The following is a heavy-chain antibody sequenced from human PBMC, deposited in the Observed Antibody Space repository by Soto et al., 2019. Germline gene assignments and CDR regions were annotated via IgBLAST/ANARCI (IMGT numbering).Heavy chain of an antibody. CDR3: ASHYYDDSTDYYYGMDV. CDR1: GASIDSTSW. J-gene: IGHJ6*02. D-gene: IGHD3-22*01. V-gene: IGHV4-4*02. CDR2: IYHSGST. Sequence: NPSETLSLTCAVSGASIDSTSWWTWVRQPPGKGLEWIGEIYHSGSTNYNPSFKSRVTISVAKSKTQFSLKLTSVTAADTAVYYCASHYYDDSTDYYYGMDVWGQGTTVTVSS.